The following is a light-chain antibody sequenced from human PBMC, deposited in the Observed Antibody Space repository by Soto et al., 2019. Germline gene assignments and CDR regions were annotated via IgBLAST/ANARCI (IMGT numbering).Light chain of an antibody. V-gene: IGKV3-20*01. CDR3: QQYGTSPLYT. CDR2: GAS. CDR1: QSVSSNY. Sequence: EVVLTQSPDTLSLSPGERATLSCRASQSVSSNYLAWYQQKPGQAPRLLIYGASSRATGIPDRFSGSGSGTDFTLTISRLEPEDFAVYYCQQYGTSPLYTYGQGTKQEIK. J-gene: IGKJ2*01.